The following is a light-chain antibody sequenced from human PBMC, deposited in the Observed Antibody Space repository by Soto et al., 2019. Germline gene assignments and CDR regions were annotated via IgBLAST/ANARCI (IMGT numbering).Light chain of an antibody. Sequence: DIQMTQSPSSLSASIGDRVTIPCQASQNFTNNLSGYQQKPGKAPNLLIYHASKLAKGVTSRFSGSGSGTDFSFIITSLQREDLATYYCQQYYGLPPLTFGQGTRLEIK. J-gene: IGKJ5*01. CDR2: HAS. CDR1: QNFTNN. V-gene: IGKV1-33*01. CDR3: QQYYGLPPLT.